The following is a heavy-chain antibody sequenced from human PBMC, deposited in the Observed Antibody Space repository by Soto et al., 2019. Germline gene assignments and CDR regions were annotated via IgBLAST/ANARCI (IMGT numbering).Heavy chain of an antibody. Sequence: VSVKVSCKASGYTFTSYAMHWVRQAPGQRLEWMGWINAGNGNTKYSQKFQGRVTITRDTSASTAYMELSSLRSEDTAVYYCARAVYYGSGSYYNDPDYYYGMDVWGQGTTVTVSS. V-gene: IGHV1-3*01. CDR2: INAGNGNT. D-gene: IGHD3-10*01. CDR1: GYTFTSYA. CDR3: ARAVYYGSGSYYNDPDYYYGMDV. J-gene: IGHJ6*02.